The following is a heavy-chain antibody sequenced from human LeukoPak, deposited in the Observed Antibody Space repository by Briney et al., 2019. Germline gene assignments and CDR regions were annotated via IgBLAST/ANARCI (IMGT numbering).Heavy chain of an antibody. CDR2: IWYDGSNK. J-gene: IGHJ4*02. D-gene: IGHD3-22*01. CDR3: ASDDSSGYYFDY. CDR1: GFTFSSYG. V-gene: IGHV3-33*01. Sequence: GGSLRLSCAASGFTFSSYGMHWVRQAPGKGLEWVAVIWYDGSNKYYADSVKGRFTISREKSKNTLYLQMNSLNAEDTTVYYCASDDSSGYYFDYWGQGTLVTVSS.